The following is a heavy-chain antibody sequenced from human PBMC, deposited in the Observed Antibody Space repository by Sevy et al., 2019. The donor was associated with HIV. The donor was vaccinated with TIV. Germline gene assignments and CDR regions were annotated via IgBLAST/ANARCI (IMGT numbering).Heavy chain of an antibody. J-gene: IGHJ6*03. Sequence: GGSLRLSCAASGFTFSSYAMSWVRQAPGKGLEWVSAISGSGGSTYYADSVKGRFTISRDNSKNTLYLQMNSLRAEDTAVYYCSKDAFYGDYINYYYYYMDVWGKGTTVTVSS. CDR1: GFTFSSYA. D-gene: IGHD4-17*01. CDR3: SKDAFYGDYINYYYYYMDV. CDR2: ISGSGGST. V-gene: IGHV3-23*01.